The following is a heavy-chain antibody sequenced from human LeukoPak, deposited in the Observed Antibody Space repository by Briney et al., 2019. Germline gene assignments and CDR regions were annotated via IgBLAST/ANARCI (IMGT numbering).Heavy chain of an antibody. Sequence: PGGSLRLSCAASGFTFSSYGMHWVRQAPGKGLEWVAVISYDGSNKYYADSVKGRFTISRDNSKNTLYLQMNSLRAEDTAVYYCAKVDYYDSSGFYIWGQGTLVTVSS. V-gene: IGHV3-30*18. CDR2: ISYDGSNK. CDR3: AKVDYYDSSGFYI. CDR1: GFTFSSYG. J-gene: IGHJ4*02. D-gene: IGHD3-22*01.